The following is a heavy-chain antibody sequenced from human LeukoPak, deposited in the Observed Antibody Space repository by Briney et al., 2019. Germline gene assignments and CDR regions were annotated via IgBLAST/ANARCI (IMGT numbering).Heavy chain of an antibody. CDR2: ISGSGGTT. CDR1: GFTFSSYG. CDR3: AKVSGWLQLYTS. D-gene: IGHD5-24*01. Sequence: PGGSLRLSCAASGFTFSSYGMSWVRQAPGKGLGWVSGISGSGGTTYYADSVKGRFTISRDNSKNTLYLQMNSLRAEDTAVYYCAKVSGWLQLYTSWGQGTLVTVSS. J-gene: IGHJ5*02. V-gene: IGHV3-23*01.